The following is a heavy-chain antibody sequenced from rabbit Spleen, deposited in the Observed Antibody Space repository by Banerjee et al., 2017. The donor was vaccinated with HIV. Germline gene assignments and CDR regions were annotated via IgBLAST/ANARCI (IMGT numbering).Heavy chain of an antibody. D-gene: IGHD7-1*01. CDR3: TRDRSIKFPGYAGYDLAL. V-gene: IGHV1S47*01. CDR1: GVDFSGCG. CDR2: ICPDYGST. J-gene: IGHJ6*01. Sequence: QEQLVESGGGLVKPGASLRLTCKASGVDFSGCGISWVRQAPGKGLEWIAYICPDYGSTYYASWVNGRFTISLDSAQNTVSLQMTSLTDADTATYFCTRDRSIKFPGYAGYDLALWGPGTLVTVS.